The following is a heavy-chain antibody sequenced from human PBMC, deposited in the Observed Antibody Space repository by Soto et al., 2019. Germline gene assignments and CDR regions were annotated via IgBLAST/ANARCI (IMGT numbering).Heavy chain of an antibody. CDR3: ARDRNSSPY. V-gene: IGHV1-18*01. D-gene: IGHD6-13*01. Sequence: SVKVSFKASCYTFTTSSITWVRQAPGQGLEWMGWIRADNGNTNYAQKLQDRVTMTTDTSTSTAYMELRSPRSDDTAVYYCARDRNSSPYWGQGTLVTVSS. J-gene: IGHJ4*02. CDR2: IRADNGNT. CDR1: CYTFTTSS.